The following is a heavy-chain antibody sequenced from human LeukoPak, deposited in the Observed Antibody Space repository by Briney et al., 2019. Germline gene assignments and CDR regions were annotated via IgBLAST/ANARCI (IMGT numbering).Heavy chain of an antibody. D-gene: IGHD6-19*01. J-gene: IGHJ4*02. Sequence: PSETLSLTCTVSGGSISSYYWSWIRQPPGKGLEWIGEINHSGSTNYNPSLKSRVTISVDTSKNQFSLKLSSVTAADTAVYYCARQYSSGRIFDYWGQGTLVTVSS. CDR3: ARQYSSGRIFDY. CDR1: GGSISSYY. V-gene: IGHV4-34*01. CDR2: INHSGST.